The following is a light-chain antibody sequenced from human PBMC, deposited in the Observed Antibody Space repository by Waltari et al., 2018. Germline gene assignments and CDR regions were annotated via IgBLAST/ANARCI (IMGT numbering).Light chain of an antibody. Sequence: EIVLTQSPGTLSLSPGERATLSCRASQTVRATYLAWYQQKPGQAPTLVIHDTSSRATGIPDRFSGSGSGTDFSLTISSLEPKDFAVYYCQQYDISPLTFGGGTKVETK. CDR3: QQYDISPLT. CDR2: DTS. J-gene: IGKJ4*01. V-gene: IGKV3-20*01. CDR1: QTVRATY.